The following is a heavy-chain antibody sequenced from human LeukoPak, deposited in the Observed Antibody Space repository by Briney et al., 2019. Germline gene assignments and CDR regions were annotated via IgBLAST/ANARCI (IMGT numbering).Heavy chain of an antibody. CDR1: GFTFSSSA. Sequence: GGSLRLSCAASGFTFSSSAMNWVRQAPGKGLEWVSSINNVASHMYYAHSVKGRFTISRDNAKNSLYLQMNSLSDEDTAVYYCARGLKLERRAWTDYWGQGTLVTVSS. V-gene: IGHV3-21*04. D-gene: IGHD1-1*01. CDR2: INNVASHM. J-gene: IGHJ4*02. CDR3: ARGLKLERRAWTDY.